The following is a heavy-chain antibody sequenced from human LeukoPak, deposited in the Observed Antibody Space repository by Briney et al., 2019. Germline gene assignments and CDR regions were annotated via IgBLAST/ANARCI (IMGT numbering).Heavy chain of an antibody. CDR1: GGSFSGYY. D-gene: IGHD3-10*01. CDR3: ARSSGSYYNNYYYYYMDV. CDR2: IYYSGST. V-gene: IGHV4-59*01. Sequence: SETLSLTCAVYGGSFSGYYWSWIRQPPGKGLEWIGYIYYSGSTNYNPSLKSRVTISVDTSKNQFSLKLSSVTAADTAVYYCARSSGSYYNNYYYYYMDVWGKGTTVTVSS. J-gene: IGHJ6*03.